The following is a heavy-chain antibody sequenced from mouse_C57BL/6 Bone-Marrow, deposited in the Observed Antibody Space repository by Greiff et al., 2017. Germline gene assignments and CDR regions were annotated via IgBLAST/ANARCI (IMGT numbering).Heavy chain of an antibody. CDR3: TAVYYYGSSPYYFDY. CDR1: GFNIKDDY. V-gene: IGHV14-4*01. Sequence: LVESGAELVRPGASVKLSCTASGFNIKDDYMHWVKQRPEQGLEWIGWIDPENGDTEYASKFQGKATITAYTSSNTAYLQLSRLTSEDTAVYYVTAVYYYGSSPYYFDYWGQGTTLTVSS. J-gene: IGHJ2*01. D-gene: IGHD1-1*01. CDR2: IDPENGDT.